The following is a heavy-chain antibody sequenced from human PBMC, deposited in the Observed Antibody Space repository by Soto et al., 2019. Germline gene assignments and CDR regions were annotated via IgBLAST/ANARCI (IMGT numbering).Heavy chain of an antibody. V-gene: IGHV4-4*02. D-gene: IGHD1-26*01. CDR2: IYHSGTT. J-gene: IGHJ4*02. Sequence: SETLSLTCAVSGASISNTDWWSWVRQPPGKGLEWIGEIYHSGTTNCDPSLKSRVTISLDKSKSLFSLTLTSLTAADTAVYYCAIPGAGDFDYWGQGTLGTAPQ. CDR1: GASISNTDW. CDR3: AIPGAGDFDY.